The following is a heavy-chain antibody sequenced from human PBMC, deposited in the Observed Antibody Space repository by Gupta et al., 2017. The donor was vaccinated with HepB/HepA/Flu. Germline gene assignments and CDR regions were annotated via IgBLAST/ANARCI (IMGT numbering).Heavy chain of an antibody. Sequence: EVQLLESGGGLVQPGGSLRLSCAFSGLTLSNYAMSWVSQAPGKGLEWVSAISISGVNTYYADSVKGRFTISRDTSENTLYLQMNSLRAEDTAVYYCAKDRGGAVAGNWFDPWGQGTLVTVSS. V-gene: IGHV3-23*01. D-gene: IGHD6-19*01. CDR3: AKDRGGAVAGNWFDP. J-gene: IGHJ5*02. CDR2: ISISGVNT. CDR1: GLTLSNYA.